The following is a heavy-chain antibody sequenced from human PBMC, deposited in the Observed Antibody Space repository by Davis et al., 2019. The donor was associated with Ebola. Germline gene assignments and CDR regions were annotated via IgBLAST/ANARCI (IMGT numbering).Heavy chain of an antibody. Sequence: GSLRLSCSASGFIISTYVMSWVRQAPGKGLEWVSTLGTSADTYYADSVKGRFTISRDNSRNTLYLQMSGLRVEDTAIYYCAKDNRNIWSEVWGQGTMVTVSS. V-gene: IGHV3-23*01. J-gene: IGHJ3*01. CDR3: AKDNRNIWSEV. D-gene: IGHD2/OR15-2a*01. CDR1: GFIISTYV. CDR2: LGTSADT.